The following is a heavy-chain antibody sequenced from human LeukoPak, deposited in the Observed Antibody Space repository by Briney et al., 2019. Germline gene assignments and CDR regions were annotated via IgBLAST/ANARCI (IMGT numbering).Heavy chain of an antibody. CDR1: GYTLSELS. CDR3: ARKSEDSGYDSAFDI. V-gene: IGHV1-24*01. Sequence: ASVKVSCKVSGYTLSELSMHWVRQAPGKGLEWMGGFDPEDGETIYAQKFQGRVTMTEDTSTDTAYMELSSLRSEDTAVYYCARKSEDSGYDSAFDIWGQGTMVTVSS. J-gene: IGHJ3*02. CDR2: FDPEDGET. D-gene: IGHD5-12*01.